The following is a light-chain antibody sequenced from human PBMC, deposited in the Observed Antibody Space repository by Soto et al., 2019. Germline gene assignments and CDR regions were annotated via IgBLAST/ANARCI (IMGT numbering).Light chain of an antibody. CDR1: SSDVGSYNR. CDR3: SSYTSSSTLE. Sequence: QSVLTQPPSVSGSPGQSVTISCTGTSSDVGSYNRVSWYQQPPGTAPKLMIYDVSNRPSGVSNRFSGSKSGNTASLTISGLQAEDEADYYCSSYTSSSTLEFGGGTKLTVL. CDR2: DVS. V-gene: IGLV2-18*02. J-gene: IGLJ2*01.